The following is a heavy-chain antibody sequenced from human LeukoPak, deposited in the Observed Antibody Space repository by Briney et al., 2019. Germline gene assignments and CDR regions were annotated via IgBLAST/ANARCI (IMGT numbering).Heavy chain of an antibody. V-gene: IGHV4-59*01. CDR1: GGSISSYY. Sequence: KPSETLSLTCTVSGGSISSYYWSWIRQPPGKGLEWIGYIYYSGSTNYNPSLKSRVTISVETSKNEFSLKLSSVTAADTAVYYCARTSLPAAPYNWFDPWGQGTLVTVSS. CDR2: IYYSGST. CDR3: ARTSLPAAPYNWFDP. D-gene: IGHD2-2*01. J-gene: IGHJ5*02.